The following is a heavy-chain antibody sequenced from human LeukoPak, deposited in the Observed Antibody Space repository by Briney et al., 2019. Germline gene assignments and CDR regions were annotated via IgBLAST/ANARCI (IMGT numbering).Heavy chain of an antibody. D-gene: IGHD3-10*01. CDR1: GGSFSGYY. CDR3: AKDNYYGSGYNWFDP. CDR2: INHSGST. Sequence: SETLSLTCAVYGGSFSGYYWSWIRQPPGKGLEWIGEINHSGSTNYNPSLKCRVTISVDTSKNQFSLKLSSVTAADTAVYYCAKDNYYGSGYNWFDPWGQGTLVTVSS. J-gene: IGHJ5*02. V-gene: IGHV4-34*01.